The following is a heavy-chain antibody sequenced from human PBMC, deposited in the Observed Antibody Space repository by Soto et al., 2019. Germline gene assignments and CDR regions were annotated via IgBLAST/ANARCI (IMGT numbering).Heavy chain of an antibody. Sequence: SQTLSLTCAISGDSVSSNSATWSWIRQSPSRGLEWLGRTYYRSKWYNDYAVSVKSRITIDPDTSKNQFSLHLNSVTPEDTAVYYCARVIAGAGWFDPWGKGTLVTVSS. V-gene: IGHV6-1*01. CDR3: ARVIAGAGWFDP. CDR1: GDSVSSNSAT. CDR2: TYYRSKWYN. D-gene: IGHD1-26*01. J-gene: IGHJ5*02.